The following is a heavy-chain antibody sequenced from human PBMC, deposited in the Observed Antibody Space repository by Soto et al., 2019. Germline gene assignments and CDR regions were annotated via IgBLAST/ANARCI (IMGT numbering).Heavy chain of an antibody. CDR1: GFTFSEHY. J-gene: IGHJ4*02. V-gene: IGHV3-72*01. Sequence: EVHLVESGGGLVRPGGSLRLSCAASGFTFSEHYMDWLRQAAGKGLEWVGRSRNRANSYTTEYAASVRGRFTISRDDSNDSQFLQMNSLQIEDTAVYYCASGLHYRGHFYFDDSGQGTLVTVSS. CDR2: SRNRANSYTT. D-gene: IGHD3-10*01. CDR3: ASGLHYRGHFYFDD.